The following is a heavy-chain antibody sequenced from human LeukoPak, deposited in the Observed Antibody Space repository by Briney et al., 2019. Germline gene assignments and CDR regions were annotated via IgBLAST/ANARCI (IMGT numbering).Heavy chain of an antibody. V-gene: IGHV4-39*07. CDR2: IYYSGST. D-gene: IGHD3-10*01. CDR1: GGSISSSSYY. Sequence: PSETLSLICTVSGGSISSSSYYWGWIRQPPGKGLEWIGSIYYSGSTYYNPSLKSRVTISVDTSKNQFSLKLSSVTAADTAVYYRARGGYYYGSGSDYWGQGTLVTVAS. CDR3: ARGGYYYGSGSDY. J-gene: IGHJ4*02.